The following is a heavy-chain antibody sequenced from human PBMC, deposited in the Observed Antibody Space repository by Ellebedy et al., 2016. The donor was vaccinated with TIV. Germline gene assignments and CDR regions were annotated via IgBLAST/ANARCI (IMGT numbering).Heavy chain of an antibody. D-gene: IGHD4-17*01. Sequence: SETLSLTCTVSGGSISSYYWSWIRQPPGKGLEWIGYIYYSGSTNYNPSLKSRVTISVDTSKNQFSLKLSSVTAADTAVYYCARGPYDYGAFDYWGQGTLVTVSS. V-gene: IGHV4-59*12. CDR2: IYYSGST. CDR1: GGSISSYY. CDR3: ARGPYDYGAFDY. J-gene: IGHJ4*02.